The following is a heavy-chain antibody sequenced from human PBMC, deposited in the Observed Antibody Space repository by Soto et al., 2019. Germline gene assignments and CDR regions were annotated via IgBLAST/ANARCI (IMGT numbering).Heavy chain of an antibody. V-gene: IGHV1-46*01. J-gene: IGHJ6*02. D-gene: IGHD3-16*01. CDR2: INPSDNNT. CDR3: ARDRQGAMDV. CDR1: GYTFTSYF. Sequence: QVHLVQSGAEVKKPGASVKVSCKTSGYTFTSYFMHWVRQAPGQGLEWMWIINPSDNNTSYAQKFQGRLTMTRDTSTSTVYMELSSLRSEDTAVFYCARDRQGAMDVWGQGTTVTVSS.